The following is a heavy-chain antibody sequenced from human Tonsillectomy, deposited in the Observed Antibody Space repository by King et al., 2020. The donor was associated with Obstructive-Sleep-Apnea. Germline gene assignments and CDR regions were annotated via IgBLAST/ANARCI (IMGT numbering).Heavy chain of an antibody. CDR3: ARDPLEVRGNVVTAIWFDP. J-gene: IGHJ5*02. CDR2: IYYSGST. V-gene: IGHV4-39*07. Sequence: PLQESGPGLVKPSETLSLTCTVSGGSISSSSYYWGWIRQPPGKGLEWIGSIYYSGSTYYNPSLKSRVTISVDTSKNQFSLKLSSVTAADTAVYYCARDPLEVRGNVVTAIWFDPWGQGTLVTVSS. D-gene: IGHD2-21*02. CDR1: GGSISSSSYY.